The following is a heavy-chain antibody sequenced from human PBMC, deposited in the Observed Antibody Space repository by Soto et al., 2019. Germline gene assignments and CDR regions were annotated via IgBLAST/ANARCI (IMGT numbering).Heavy chain of an antibody. J-gene: IGHJ3*02. Sequence: ASVKVSCKASGGTFSSYAISWVRQAPGQGLEWIGGIIPIVGTANYAQKFRGRVTITAEESKSTAYMELSSLSSEDTAVYYCASVAATVTFDAFDIWGQGTMVTVSS. V-gene: IGHV1-69*13. CDR3: ASVAATVTFDAFDI. CDR1: GGTFSSYA. CDR2: IIPIVGTA. D-gene: IGHD4-4*01.